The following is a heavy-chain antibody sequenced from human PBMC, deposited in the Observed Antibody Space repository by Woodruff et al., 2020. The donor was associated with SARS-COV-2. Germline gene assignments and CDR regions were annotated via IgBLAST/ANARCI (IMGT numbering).Heavy chain of an antibody. D-gene: IGHD6-19*01. V-gene: IGHV4-39*01. CDR3: ASLQWLAAGY. Sequence: NPSLKSRVTISVDTSKNQFSLKLSSVTAADTAVYYCASLQWLAAGYWGQGTLVTVSS. J-gene: IGHJ4*02.